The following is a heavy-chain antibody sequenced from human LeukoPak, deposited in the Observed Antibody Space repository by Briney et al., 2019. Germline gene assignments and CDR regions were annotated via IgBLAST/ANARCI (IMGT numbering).Heavy chain of an antibody. CDR2: ISGSGATI. D-gene: IGHD3-3*01. CDR1: GFTFSNYA. CDR3: AMSLEWLSLFDY. V-gene: IGHV3-23*01. Sequence: GGSLRLSCAASGFTFSNYAMNRVRQAPGKGPEWVSVISGSGATIDYGDSVEGRFTISRDNSKNMLHLQMNSLRAEDTAIYFCAMSLEWLSLFDYWGQGALVTVSS. J-gene: IGHJ4*02.